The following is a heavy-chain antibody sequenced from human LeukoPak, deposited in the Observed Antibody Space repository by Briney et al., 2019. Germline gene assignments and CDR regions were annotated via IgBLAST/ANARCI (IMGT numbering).Heavy chain of an antibody. V-gene: IGHV1-18*01. CDR2: ISAYNGNT. CDR3: ARGLARKGGIAAVWVWFDP. Sequence: ASVKVSCKASGYTFTSYGISWVRQAPGQGLEWMGWISAYNGNTNYARNLQGRVTMTTDTSTSTAYMELRSLRSDDTAVYYCARGLARKGGIAAVWVWFDPWGQGTLVTVSS. CDR1: GYTFTSYG. J-gene: IGHJ5*02. D-gene: IGHD6-13*01.